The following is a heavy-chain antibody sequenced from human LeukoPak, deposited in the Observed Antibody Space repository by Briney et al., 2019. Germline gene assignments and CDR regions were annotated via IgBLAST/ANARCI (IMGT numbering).Heavy chain of an antibody. CDR1: GYTFTGYY. CDR2: INPNSGGT. D-gene: IGHD3-3*01. CDR3: ARVRYTVLRPDY. J-gene: IGHJ4*02. Sequence: ASVKVSCKASGYTFTGYYMHWVRQAPGQGLEWTGWINPNSGGTDYAQKFQGRVTMTRDTSIGTAYMELSRLRSDDTAVYYCARVRYTVLRPDYWGQGTLVTVSS. V-gene: IGHV1-2*02.